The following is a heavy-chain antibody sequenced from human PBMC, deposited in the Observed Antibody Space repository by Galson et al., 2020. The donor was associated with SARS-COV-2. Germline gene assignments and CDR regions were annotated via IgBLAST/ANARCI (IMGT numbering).Heavy chain of an antibody. D-gene: IGHD7-27*01. CDR2: IYSEGSST. Sequence: GESLKISCAASGFTFSIYWMHWVRQAPGKGLVWVSRIYSEGSSTSYADSVKGRFTISGDNAKNTLYLQMNSLRAEDTAVYYCARGDMGNDYFDYWGQGTLVTVSS. CDR1: GFTFSIYW. CDR3: ARGDMGNDYFDY. J-gene: IGHJ4*02. V-gene: IGHV3-74*01.